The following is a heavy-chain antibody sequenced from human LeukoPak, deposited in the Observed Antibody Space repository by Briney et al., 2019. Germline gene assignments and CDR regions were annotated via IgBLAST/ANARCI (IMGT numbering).Heavy chain of an antibody. Sequence: ASVKVSCKASGYTFTGYYMHWVRQAPGQGLEWMGWINPNSGGTNYAQKFQGRVTMTWDTSISTAYMELSSLRSDDTAVYYCTSDTYYYDSTGLGHGFDPWGQGTLVTVSS. CDR2: INPNSGGT. CDR3: TSDTYYYDSTGLGHGFDP. V-gene: IGHV1-2*02. J-gene: IGHJ5*02. CDR1: GYTFTGYY. D-gene: IGHD3-22*01.